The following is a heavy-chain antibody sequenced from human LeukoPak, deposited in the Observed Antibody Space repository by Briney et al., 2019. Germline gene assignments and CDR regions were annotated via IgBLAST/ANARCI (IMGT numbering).Heavy chain of an antibody. CDR3: ARNVDTAITGYFDY. V-gene: IGHV1-58*01. Sequence: GASVKVSCKASGFTFTSSAVQWVRQARGQRLEWIGWIVVGSGNTNYAQKFQERVTITRDMSTSTAYMELSSLRSEDTAVYYCARNVDTAITGYFDYWGQGTLVTVSS. CDR1: GFTFTSSA. CDR2: IVVGSGNT. D-gene: IGHD5-18*01. J-gene: IGHJ4*02.